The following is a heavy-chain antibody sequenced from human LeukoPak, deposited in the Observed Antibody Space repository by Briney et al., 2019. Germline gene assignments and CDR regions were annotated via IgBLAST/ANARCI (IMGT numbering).Heavy chain of an antibody. V-gene: IGHV3-23*01. CDR3: AKDRNVVVVAAFYFDY. CDR2: ISGSGGST. CDR1: GFTFSSYA. D-gene: IGHD2-15*01. J-gene: IGHJ4*02. Sequence: GGSLRLSCAASGFTFSSYAMSWVRQAPGKGLEWVSAISGSGGSTYYADSVKGRFTISRDNSKNTLYLQMNSLRAEDTAVYYCAKDRNVVVVAAFYFDYWGQGTLVTVSS.